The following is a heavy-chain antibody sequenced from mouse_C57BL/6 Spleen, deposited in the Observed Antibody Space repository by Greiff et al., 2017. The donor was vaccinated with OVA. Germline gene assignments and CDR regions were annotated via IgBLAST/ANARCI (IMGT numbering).Heavy chain of an antibody. CDR2: ISYDGSN. D-gene: IGHD1-1*01. CDR1: GYSITSGYY. CDR3: ARAPYYGSSYCYAMDY. V-gene: IGHV3-6*01. Sequence: DVKLQESGPGLVKPSQSLSLTCSVTGYSITSGYYWNWIRQFPGNKLEWMGYISYDGSNNYNPSLKNRISITRDTSKNQFFLKLNSVTTEDTATYYCARAPYYGSSYCYAMDYWGQGTSVTVSS. J-gene: IGHJ4*01.